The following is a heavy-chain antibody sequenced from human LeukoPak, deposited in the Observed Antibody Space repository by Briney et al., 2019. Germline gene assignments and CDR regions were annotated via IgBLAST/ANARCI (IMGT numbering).Heavy chain of an antibody. CDR3: AGGDDFWSGYYGGAV. CDR2: ISYDGNNK. V-gene: IGHV3-30-3*01. Sequence: GRSLRLSRAASGFTFKNYAMHWVRQAPGKGLEWVAVISYDGNNKYYGDSVKGRFTISRDNSKNTLYLQMENLRAEDTAAYYCAGGDDFWSGYYGGAVWGQGTLVTVSS. D-gene: IGHD3-3*01. CDR1: GFTFKNYA. J-gene: IGHJ4*02.